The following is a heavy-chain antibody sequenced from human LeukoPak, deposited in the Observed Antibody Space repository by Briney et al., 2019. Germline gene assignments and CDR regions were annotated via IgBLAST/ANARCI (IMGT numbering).Heavy chain of an antibody. J-gene: IGHJ5*02. D-gene: IGHD3-10*01. Sequence: SETLSLTCTVSGGSISTYYWSWIRQPAGKGLEWIGRIYTGGSTNYNPSLESRVTISVDTSKNQFSLKLSSVTAADTAVYYCARSRQASGLFSSWGQGTLVVVSS. CDR3: ARSRQASGLFSS. CDR1: GGSISTYY. CDR2: IYTGGST. V-gene: IGHV4-4*07.